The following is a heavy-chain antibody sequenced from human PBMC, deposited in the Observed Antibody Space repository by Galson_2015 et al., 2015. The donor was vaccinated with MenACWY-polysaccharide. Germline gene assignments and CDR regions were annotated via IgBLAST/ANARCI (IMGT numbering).Heavy chain of an antibody. CDR3: ARGPSSGYYFLGFEV. D-gene: IGHD3-22*01. J-gene: IGHJ3*01. Sequence: QSGAEVKKPGESLKISCEGSGYSFTSYWIAWVRQMPGKGLEWMGIIYPGDSDTRYSPSFQGQFTISADASVNTAYLQWSSLSASDTAIYYCARGPSSGYYFLGFEVWGQGTRVIVSS. V-gene: IGHV5-51*01. CDR2: IYPGDSDT. CDR1: GYSFTSYW.